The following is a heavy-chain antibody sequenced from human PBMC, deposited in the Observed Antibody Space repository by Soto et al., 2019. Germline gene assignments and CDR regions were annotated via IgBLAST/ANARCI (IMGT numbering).Heavy chain of an antibody. CDR1: GFTVSSNY. J-gene: IGHJ4*02. V-gene: IGHV3-53*01. CDR2: IYIGGST. Sequence: GGSLRLSCTASGFTVSSNYMTWVGQAPGKGLEWVSVIYIGGSTYYADSVKGRFTIPRDNTKNTLYLQMNSLRAEDTVVYDCARVRVGSSWYDKYLFDYWGQGTLVTVSS. D-gene: IGHD6-13*01. CDR3: ARVRVGSSWYDKYLFDY.